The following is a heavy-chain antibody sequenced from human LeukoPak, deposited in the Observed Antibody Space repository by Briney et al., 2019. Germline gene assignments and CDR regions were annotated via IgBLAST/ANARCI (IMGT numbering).Heavy chain of an antibody. D-gene: IGHD2-2*01. V-gene: IGHV3-30*02. CDR1: GLTFGSSA. CDR2: IQFDGSYK. CDR3: ATHCSGTACHRDY. Sequence: PGGSLRLSCAASGLTFGSSAMHWVRQAPGKGLECVAFIQFDGSYKHYSDSVKGRLTISRDNSKNTLYLEMNSLRAEDTAVYYCATHCSGTACHRDYWGQGTLVTVSS. J-gene: IGHJ4*02.